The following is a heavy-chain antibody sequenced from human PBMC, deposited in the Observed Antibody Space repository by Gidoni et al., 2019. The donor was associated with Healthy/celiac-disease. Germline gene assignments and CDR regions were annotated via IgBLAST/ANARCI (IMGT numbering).Heavy chain of an antibody. J-gene: IGHJ4*02. CDR3: AKLRPRGATLFFTFDY. CDR1: GFPFSRYA. V-gene: IGHV3-23*01. CDR2: ISGSGGST. Sequence: EVQLLESGGGLVQPGGSLSLSCAASGFPFSRYAMSWVRQAPGKGLEWVSAISGSGGSTYYADSVKGRFTISRDNSKNTLYLQMNSLRAEDTAVYYCAKLRPRGATLFFTFDYWGQGTLVTVSS. D-gene: IGHD1-26*01.